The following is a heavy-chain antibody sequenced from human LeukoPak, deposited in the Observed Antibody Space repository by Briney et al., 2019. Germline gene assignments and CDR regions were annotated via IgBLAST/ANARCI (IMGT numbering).Heavy chain of an antibody. V-gene: IGHV4-39*01. CDR1: GGSISSSTYY. Sequence: RPSETLSHTCTVSGGSISSSTYYWGWIRQLPGKGLEWIGSIYYSGYTYHNPSLESRVTMSVDTSKNQFSLKLTSVTAADTAVYYCATSGPGYYYGMDVWGQGTTVTVSS. CDR3: ATSGPGYYYGMDV. J-gene: IGHJ6*02. D-gene: IGHD2-15*01. CDR2: IYYSGYT.